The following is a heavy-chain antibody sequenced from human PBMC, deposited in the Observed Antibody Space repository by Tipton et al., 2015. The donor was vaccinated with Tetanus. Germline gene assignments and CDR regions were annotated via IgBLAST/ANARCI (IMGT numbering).Heavy chain of an antibody. CDR1: GGSXXGYX. CDR2: IDXSGST. D-gene: IGHD4-17*01. V-gene: IGHV4-34*01. J-gene: IGHJ4*02. Sequence: LRLSCAVFGGSXXGYXXXWIXXXPGXXLEWXXQIDXSGSTXYNPSLKSRVTISVDTSKNXFSLXXSSGXAADTXVYYXXRWETXTTKNNYWGQXTLVXVSS. CDR3: XRWETXTTKNNY.